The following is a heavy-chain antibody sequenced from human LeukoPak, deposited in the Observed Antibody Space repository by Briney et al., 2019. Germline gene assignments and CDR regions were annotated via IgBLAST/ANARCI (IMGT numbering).Heavy chain of an antibody. V-gene: IGHV3-7*03. CDR2: IKQDGSEK. CDR1: GFTFSSYW. Sequence: GGSLRLSCAASGFTFSSYWMSWVRQAPGKGLEWVANIKQDGSEKYYVDSVKGRFTISRDNSKNTLYLQMNSLRAEDTAVYYCAKSISRVVVAATFDYWGQGTLVTVSS. D-gene: IGHD2-15*01. J-gene: IGHJ4*02. CDR3: AKSISRVVVAATFDY.